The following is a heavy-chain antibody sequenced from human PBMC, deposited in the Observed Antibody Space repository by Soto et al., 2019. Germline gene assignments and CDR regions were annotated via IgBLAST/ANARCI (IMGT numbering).Heavy chain of an antibody. Sequence: QVQLVQSGAEVKKPGASVKVSCKVSGYTLTELSMHWVRQAPGKGLEWMGGFEPEDGETIYAQKFQGRVTMTEDTSTDTAYMELSSLRSEDTAVYYCATAGTGNKVRRRRYYYYYMDVWGKGTTVTVSS. CDR2: FEPEDGET. CDR3: ATAGTGNKVRRRRYYYYYMDV. D-gene: IGHD1-1*01. V-gene: IGHV1-24*01. J-gene: IGHJ6*03. CDR1: GYTLTELS.